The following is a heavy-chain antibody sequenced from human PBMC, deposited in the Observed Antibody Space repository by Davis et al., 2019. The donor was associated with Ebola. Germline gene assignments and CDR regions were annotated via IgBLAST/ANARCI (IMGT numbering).Heavy chain of an antibody. CDR1: GYTFTNYA. CDR3: ARREIYYYYGMDV. Sequence: AASVKVSCKASGYTFTNYAIHWVRQAPGQRLEWMGWINRGDGNTKYSQNFQGRVTITRDTSASTAYMELSSLTSEDAAVYYCARREIYYYYGMDVWGQGTTVTVSS. V-gene: IGHV1-3*01. J-gene: IGHJ6*02. CDR2: INRGDGNT.